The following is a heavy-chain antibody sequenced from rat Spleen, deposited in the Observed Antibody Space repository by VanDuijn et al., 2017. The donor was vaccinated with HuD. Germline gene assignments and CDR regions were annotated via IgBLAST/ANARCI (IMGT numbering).Heavy chain of an antibody. CDR1: GFTFSNYD. CDR3: ARRRVYPLGVMDA. V-gene: IGHV5-25*01. D-gene: IGHD1-11*01. CDR2: ISTSGGST. Sequence: EVQLVESGGGLVQPGRSLKLSCAASGFTFSNYDMAWVRQAPTKGLEWVASISTSGGSTYYRNSVKGRFTVSRDNAKSTLYLQMDSLRSEDTATYYCARRRVYPLGVMDAWGQGASVTVSS. J-gene: IGHJ4*01.